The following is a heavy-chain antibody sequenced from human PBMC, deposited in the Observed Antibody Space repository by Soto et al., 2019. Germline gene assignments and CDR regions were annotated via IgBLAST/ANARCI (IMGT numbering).Heavy chain of an antibody. CDR1: GFTFSSYG. J-gene: IGHJ4*02. CDR2: ISYDGSNK. CDR3: ATPSIAVAGTFDY. D-gene: IGHD6-19*01. V-gene: IGHV3-30*03. Sequence: QVQLVESGGGVVQPGRSLRLSCAASGFTFSSYGMHWVRQAPGKGLEWVAVISYDGSNKYYADSVKGRFTISRDNSKNTLYLQMNSLRAEDTAVYYCATPSIAVAGTFDYWGQGTLVTVSS.